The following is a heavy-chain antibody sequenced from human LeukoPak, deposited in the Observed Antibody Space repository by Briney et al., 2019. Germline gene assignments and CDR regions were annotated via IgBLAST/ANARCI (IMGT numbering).Heavy chain of an antibody. CDR3: AKGSWDRANFDY. Sequence: KTGGSLRLSCAASGFTFSSYAMSWVRQAPGKGLEWVSAISGSGGSTYYADSVKGRFTISRDNSKNTLYLQMNSLRAEDTAVYYCAKGSWDRANFDYWGQGTLVTVSS. CDR2: ISGSGGST. CDR1: GFTFSSYA. D-gene: IGHD1-14*01. V-gene: IGHV3-23*01. J-gene: IGHJ4*02.